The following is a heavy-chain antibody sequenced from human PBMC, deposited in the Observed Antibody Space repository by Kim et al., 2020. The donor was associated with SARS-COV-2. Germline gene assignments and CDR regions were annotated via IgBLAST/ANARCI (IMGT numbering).Heavy chain of an antibody. J-gene: IGHJ4*02. CDR1: GFTFSNAW. CDR3: TIEITWDVRPPPH. Sequence: GGSLRLSCAASGFTFSNAWMSWVRQAPGKVLEWVGRIKSKTDDGTAAYGAPVKGRFTISRDDSRNTLYLQMNSLTIEDTAVYYCTIEITWDVRPPPHWGQGSLVTVSS. V-gene: IGHV3-15*01. D-gene: IGHD1-26*01. CDR2: IKSKTDDGTA.